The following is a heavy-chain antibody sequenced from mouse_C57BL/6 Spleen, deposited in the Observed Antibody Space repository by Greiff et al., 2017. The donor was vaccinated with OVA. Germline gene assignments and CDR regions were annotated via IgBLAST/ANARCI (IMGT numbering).Heavy chain of an antibody. Sequence: EVQLQQSGPVLVKPGASVKMYCKASGYTFTDYYMNWVKQSHGKSLEWIGVINPYNGGTSYNQKFKGKATLTVDKSSSTAYMELNSLTSEDSAVYYCAREVYGNHAMDYWGQGTSVTVSS. J-gene: IGHJ4*01. D-gene: IGHD2-1*01. V-gene: IGHV1-19*01. CDR2: INPYNGGT. CDR3: AREVYGNHAMDY. CDR1: GYTFTDYY.